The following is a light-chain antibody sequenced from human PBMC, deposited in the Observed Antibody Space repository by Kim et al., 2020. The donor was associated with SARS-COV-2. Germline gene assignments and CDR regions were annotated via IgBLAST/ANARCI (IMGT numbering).Light chain of an antibody. J-gene: IGKJ4*01. V-gene: IGKV1-33*01. CDR1: KDIKNY. CDR3: QQFDKVPLA. CDR2: DAT. Sequence: ASVGERVTITCQASKDIKNYLNWYQHKPGKAPKLLIYDATNLETGVPSRFSGSGFETDFTLTISSLQPEDIATYYCQQFDKVPLAFGGGTKVDIK.